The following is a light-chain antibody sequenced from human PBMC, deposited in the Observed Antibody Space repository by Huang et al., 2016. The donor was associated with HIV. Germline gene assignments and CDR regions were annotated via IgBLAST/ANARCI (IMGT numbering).Light chain of an antibody. J-gene: IGKJ2*01. CDR3: QQYGSSPPYT. V-gene: IGKV3-20*01. Sequence: EIVLTQSPGTLSLSPGERATLSCRATQSVDSSFLAWYQQKSGQAPRLLIDGASRRATGTPDRFSGSGSGTDFTLTISRLEPEDFAVYFCQQYGSSPPYTFGQGTKVEIK. CDR2: GAS. CDR1: QSVDSSF.